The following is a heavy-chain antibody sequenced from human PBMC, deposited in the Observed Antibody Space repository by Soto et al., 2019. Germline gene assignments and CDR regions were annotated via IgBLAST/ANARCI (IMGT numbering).Heavy chain of an antibody. CDR1: GFTFSSYS. J-gene: IGHJ5*02. CDR3: AREIPSRGAGGFDP. V-gene: IGHV3-48*02. CDR2: ISSSSSTI. Sequence: EVQLVESGGGLVQPGGSLRLSCAASGFTFSSYSMNWVRQAPGKGLEWVSYISSSSSTIYYADSVKGRFTISRDNAKNSLYLQMNSLRDEDTAVYYCAREIPSRGAGGFDPWGQGTLVTVSS. D-gene: IGHD3-10*01.